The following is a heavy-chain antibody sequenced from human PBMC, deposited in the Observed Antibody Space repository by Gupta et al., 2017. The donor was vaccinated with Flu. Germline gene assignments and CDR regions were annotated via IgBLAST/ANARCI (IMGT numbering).Heavy chain of an antibody. CDR3: ALRLRGYNWNDGSFDY. D-gene: IGHD1-1*01. J-gene: IGHJ4*02. Sequence: HITLKESGPTLVKPTQTLTLTCPFSGFSLRTGGVGVGWIRPPPGKALDWRAFQYWDDDNRYSPSVKSRLNVTKDTAKNQGVLTMTNMDPADTATYYCALRLRGYNWNDGSFDYWGQGSLVTVSS. CDR1: GFSLRTGGVG. V-gene: IGHV2-5*02. CDR2: QYWDDDN.